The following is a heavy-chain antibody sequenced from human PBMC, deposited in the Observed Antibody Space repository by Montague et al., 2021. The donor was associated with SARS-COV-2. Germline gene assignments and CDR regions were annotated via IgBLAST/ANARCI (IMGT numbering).Heavy chain of an antibody. J-gene: IGHJ4*02. CDR2: IYWDDDK. D-gene: IGHD3-10*01. CDR1: GFSLSTSGVG. Sequence: PALVKPTQTLTLTCSFSGFSLSTSGVGVGWIRQPPGKALEWLALIYWDDDKRYSPSLKSRLTITKDTSKNQVVLTMTNMDPVDTATYYCAHRTIRDVSGSYHSWGQGTLVTVSS. CDR3: AHRTIRDVSGSYHS. V-gene: IGHV2-5*02.